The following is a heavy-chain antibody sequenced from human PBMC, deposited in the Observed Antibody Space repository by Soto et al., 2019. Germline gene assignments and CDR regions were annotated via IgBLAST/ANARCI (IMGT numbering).Heavy chain of an antibody. Sequence: GGSLRLSCAASGFTFSNAWMSLIRQAQGKGLEWVGRIKSRTDGGTTDYAAPVKGRFTISRDDSKNTLYLQMNSLKTEDTAVYYCTTDYDILTGNDYWGQGTLVTVSS. J-gene: IGHJ4*02. CDR1: GFTFSNAW. CDR3: TTDYDILTGNDY. V-gene: IGHV3-15*01. CDR2: IKSRTDGGTT. D-gene: IGHD3-9*01.